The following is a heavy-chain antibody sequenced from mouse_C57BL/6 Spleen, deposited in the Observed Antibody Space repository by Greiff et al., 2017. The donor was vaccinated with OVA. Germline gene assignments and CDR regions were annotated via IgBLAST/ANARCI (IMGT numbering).Heavy chain of an antibody. V-gene: IGHV1-64*01. CDR3: ARAPTLRDYAMDY. J-gene: IGHJ4*01. CDR2: IHPNSGST. Sequence: QVHVKQPGAELVKPGASVKLSCKASGYTFTSYWMHWVKQRPGQGLEWIGMIHPNSGSTNYNEKFKSKATLTVDKSSSTAYMQLSSLTSEDSAVYYCARAPTLRDYAMDYWGQGTSVTVSS. D-gene: IGHD1-1*01. CDR1: GYTFTSYW.